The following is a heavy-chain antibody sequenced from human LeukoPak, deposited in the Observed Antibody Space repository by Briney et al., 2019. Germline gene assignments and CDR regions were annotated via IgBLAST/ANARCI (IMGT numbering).Heavy chain of an antibody. CDR1: GGSISTYF. Sequence: SETLSLTCTVSGGSISTYFWSWIRQPPGKGLQWIGYIYYSGSTNYNPSLKSRVTISVDPSKNQFSLKLSSVTAADTAVYYCAREAYCGGDCYSGFDYWGQGTLVTVSS. CDR2: IYYSGST. D-gene: IGHD2-21*02. J-gene: IGHJ4*02. CDR3: AREAYCGGDCYSGFDY. V-gene: IGHV4-59*01.